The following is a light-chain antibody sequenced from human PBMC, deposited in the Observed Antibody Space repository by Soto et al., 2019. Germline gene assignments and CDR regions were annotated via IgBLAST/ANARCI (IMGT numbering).Light chain of an antibody. CDR3: LHRNNWPPRFT. Sequence: EIVLTQSPATLSLSPGERATLSCGASQRIVSSLAWYQQKAGQAPRLLIYGDSTRAAGVPARFSGSGSGTDFTLTISGLETEDFAVYFCLHRNNWPPRFTFGPGTAVEI. V-gene: IGKV3-11*01. CDR2: GDS. CDR1: QRIVSS. J-gene: IGKJ3*01.